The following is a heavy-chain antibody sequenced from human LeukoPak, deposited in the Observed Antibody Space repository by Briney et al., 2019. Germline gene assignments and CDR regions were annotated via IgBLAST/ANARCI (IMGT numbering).Heavy chain of an antibody. J-gene: IGHJ3*02. Sequence: GRSLRLSCAASGFTFSSYGMHWVRQAPGKGLEWVAVIWYDGSNKYYADSVKGRFTISRDNSKNTLYLQMNSLRAEDTAVYYCARGGSSWYGDAFDIWGQGTMVTVSS. CDR3: ARGGSSWYGDAFDI. CDR1: GFTFSSYG. CDR2: IWYDGSNK. V-gene: IGHV3-33*01. D-gene: IGHD6-13*01.